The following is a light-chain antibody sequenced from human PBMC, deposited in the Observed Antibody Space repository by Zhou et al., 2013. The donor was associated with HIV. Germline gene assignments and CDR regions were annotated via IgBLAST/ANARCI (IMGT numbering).Light chain of an antibody. CDR2: KAS. J-gene: IGKJ1*01. CDR3: QQYNSYSQGT. CDR1: QSINNW. Sequence: IQMTQSPSTLSASVGDRVSIACRASQSINNWLAWYQQRPGKAPKLLISKASSLENGVPLRFSGSKSGTEFTLTITSLQPDDFGTYYCQQYNSYSQGTFGQGTKVEIK. V-gene: IGKV1-5*03.